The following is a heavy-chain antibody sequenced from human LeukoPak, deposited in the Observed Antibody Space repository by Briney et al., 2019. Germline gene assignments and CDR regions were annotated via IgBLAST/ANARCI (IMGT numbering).Heavy chain of an antibody. J-gene: IGHJ4*02. CDR3: ARGDRGYFDY. CDR2: LYDDGST. Sequence: GGSLRLSCAASGFTVSSNYMSWARQAPGKGLEWVSVLYDDGSTYYADSVKGRFTISRDNSKNTLYLQMNSLRAEDTAVYYCARGDRGYFDYWGQGTLVTVSS. CDR1: GFTVSSNY. V-gene: IGHV3-53*01. D-gene: IGHD1-26*01.